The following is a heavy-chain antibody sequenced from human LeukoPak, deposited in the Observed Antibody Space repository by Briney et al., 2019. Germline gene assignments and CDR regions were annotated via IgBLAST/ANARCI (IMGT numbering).Heavy chain of an antibody. CDR2: IYRSGST. J-gene: IGHJ4*02. CDR1: GDSITSGAYY. V-gene: IGHV4-30-2*01. D-gene: IGHD5-24*01. Sequence: SQTLSLTCTVSGDSITSGAYYWSWIRQPPGKALEWIGYIYRSGSTYYTPSLRSRVTMSLDRSNNQFSLNLASVTAADTAVYYCARDLATVKGRYFDSWGQGKQVTVSS. CDR3: ARDLATVKGRYFDS.